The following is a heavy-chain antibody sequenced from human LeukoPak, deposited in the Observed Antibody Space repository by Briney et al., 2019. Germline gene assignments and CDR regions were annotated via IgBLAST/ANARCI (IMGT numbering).Heavy chain of an antibody. CDR2: ISSSSSYI. V-gene: IGHV3-21*01. D-gene: IGHD2-2*01. Sequence: GGSLRLSCAASGFTFSSYSMDWVRQAPGKGLEWVSFISSSSSYIYYADSVKGRFTISRDNAKNSLYLQMNSLRAEDTAVYYCARALKTTEIVVVPAASHWGQGTMVTVSS. J-gene: IGHJ3*01. CDR1: GFTFSSYS. CDR3: ARALKTTEIVVVPAASH.